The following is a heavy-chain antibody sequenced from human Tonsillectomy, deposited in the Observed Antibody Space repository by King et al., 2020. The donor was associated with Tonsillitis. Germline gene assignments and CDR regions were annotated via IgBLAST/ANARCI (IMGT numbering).Heavy chain of an antibody. V-gene: IGHV3-74*01. CDR3: SRPGGVYCSSTTCYDYFDY. CDR1: GFTFSNYW. CDR2: VNRDESST. D-gene: IGHD2-2*01. J-gene: IGHJ4*01. Sequence: VQLVESGGGLVQPGGSLRLSCAASGFTFSNYWMHWVRQAPGKGLVWVSRVNRDESSTVYADSVTVRFTISRANAKNTMYLEMNSLRAEDTAVYYCSRPGGVYCSSTTCYDYFDYWGQEPWSPSPQ.